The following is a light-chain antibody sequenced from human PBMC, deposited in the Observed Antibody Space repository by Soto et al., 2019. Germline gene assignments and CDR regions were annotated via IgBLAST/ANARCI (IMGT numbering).Light chain of an antibody. Sequence: QSALTQPASVSGSPGQSITISCTGTSSDVGGYNYVSWYQQHPGKVPKLMIYEVSHRPSGVSNRFSGSKSGNTASLTISGLQAEDEADYYCSSYTRSSTHVFGTGTK. CDR3: SSYTRSSTHV. V-gene: IGLV2-14*01. CDR2: EVS. CDR1: SSDVGGYNY. J-gene: IGLJ1*01.